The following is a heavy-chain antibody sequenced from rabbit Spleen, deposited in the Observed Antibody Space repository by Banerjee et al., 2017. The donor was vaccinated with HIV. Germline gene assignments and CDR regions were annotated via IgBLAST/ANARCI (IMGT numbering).Heavy chain of an antibody. V-gene: IGHV1S45*01. CDR1: GLDFSSRYW. Sequence: QEQLKESGGDLVKPGASLTLTCKASGLDFSSRYWICWVRQAPGKGLEWIACIDVVKSGSTYYTNWAKGRFTISKTSSTTVTLQMTSLTAADTATYFCTRDAAGREDFNLWGPGTLVTVS. J-gene: IGHJ4*01. CDR2: IDVVKSGST. CDR3: TRDAAGREDFNL. D-gene: IGHD4-2*01.